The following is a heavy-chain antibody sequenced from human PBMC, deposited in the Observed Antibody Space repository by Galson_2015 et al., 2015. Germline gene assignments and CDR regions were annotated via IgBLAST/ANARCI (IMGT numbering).Heavy chain of an antibody. Sequence: SLRLSCAASGFTFSNYAIHWVRQAPGKGLEWVAVISYDGSNKYYADSVKGRFTISRDNSKNMLYLQMNSLRAADTAVYYCATDRDGGICYSVLCYCYYCIYVLGTGTTVTVSS. D-gene: IGHD2-15*01. CDR2: ISYDGSNK. V-gene: IGHV3-30*01. CDR1: GFTFSNYA. J-gene: IGHJ6*03. CDR3: ATDRDGGICYSVLCYCYYCIYV.